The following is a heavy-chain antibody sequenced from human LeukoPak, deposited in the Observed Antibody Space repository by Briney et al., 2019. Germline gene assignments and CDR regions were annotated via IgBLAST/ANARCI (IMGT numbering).Heavy chain of an antibody. V-gene: IGHV4-4*07. J-gene: IGHJ4*02. CDR1: DVSISTYY. Sequence: SETLSLTCAVSDVSISTYYWNWIRQPAGKGLEWIGRIYTSGTTNYSPSLKSRITMSVGTSKNQFSLNLSSVTAADTAVYYCARARSPNIAVAGACFDYWGQGILVTASS. CDR2: IYTSGTT. D-gene: IGHD6-19*01. CDR3: ARARSPNIAVAGACFDY.